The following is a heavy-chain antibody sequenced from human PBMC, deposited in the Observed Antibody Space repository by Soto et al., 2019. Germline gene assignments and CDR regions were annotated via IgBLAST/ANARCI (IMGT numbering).Heavy chain of an antibody. D-gene: IGHD2-15*01. J-gene: IGHJ4*02. CDR1: GYTFTSYG. V-gene: IGHV1-18*01. CDR2: ISAYNGNT. CDR3: VVAAQPYYIDF. Sequence: GASVKVSCKASGYTFTSYGISWVRQAPGQGLEWMGWISAYNGNTNYAQKLQGRVTMTTDTSTSTAYMELRSLRSDDTAVYYCVVAAQPYYIDFSGQGTLVSVSS.